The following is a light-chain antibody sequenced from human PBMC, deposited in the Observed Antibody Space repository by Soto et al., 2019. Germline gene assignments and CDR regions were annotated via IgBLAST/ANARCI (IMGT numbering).Light chain of an antibody. CDR3: QNCFTVPYT. V-gene: IGKV1-33*01. J-gene: IGKJ2*01. Sequence: EIQVTQSPASLSASVGDRITITCQASQDISNRLNWYHQKPGKAPNLLIYDASNLAAGVPSGFSGSGSGTHFTFTITSLQPEDIGTYYCQNCFTVPYTFGQGTKVDIK. CDR1: QDISNR. CDR2: DAS.